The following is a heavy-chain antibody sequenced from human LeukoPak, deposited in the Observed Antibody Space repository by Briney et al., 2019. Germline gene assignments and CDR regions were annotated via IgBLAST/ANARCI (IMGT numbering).Heavy chain of an antibody. D-gene: IGHD6-13*01. J-gene: IGHJ6*02. CDR1: GFTFSSYS. V-gene: IGHV3-21*01. CDR3: ARECGSSCGMDV. Sequence: TGGSLRLSCSASGFTFSSYSMNWVRQTAGKGLEWVSSISSSSSYINYADSVKGRFTISRNNDKNSLYLQMNSLKAEDTAVYYCARECGSSCGMDVWGQGTTVTVSS. CDR2: ISSSSSYI.